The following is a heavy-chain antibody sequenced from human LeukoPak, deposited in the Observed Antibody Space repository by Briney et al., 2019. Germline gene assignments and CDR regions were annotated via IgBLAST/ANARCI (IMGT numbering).Heavy chain of an antibody. CDR2: INHSGST. V-gene: IGHV4-34*01. Sequence: SETLSLTCAVYGGSFSGYYWSWIRQPPGKGLKWIGEINHSGSTNYNPSLKSRVTISVDTSKNQFSLKLSSVTAADTAVYYCARGRGIAAVASYYYYYMDVWGKGTTVTVSS. CDR3: ARGRGIAAVASYYYYYMDV. J-gene: IGHJ6*03. D-gene: IGHD6-13*01. CDR1: GGSFSGYY.